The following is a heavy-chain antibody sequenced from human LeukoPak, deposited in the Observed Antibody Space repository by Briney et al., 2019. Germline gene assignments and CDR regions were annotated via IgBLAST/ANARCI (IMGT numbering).Heavy chain of an antibody. Sequence: TGGSLRLSCAASGFTFDDYAMHWVRQAPGKGLEWVSGISWNGGSIGYADSVKGRFTISRDNAKNSLYLQMNSLRAEDTALNYCAKDTAMVLFSGWFDPWGQGTLVTVSS. D-gene: IGHD5-18*01. CDR2: ISWNGGSI. CDR1: GFTFDDYA. J-gene: IGHJ5*02. V-gene: IGHV3-9*01. CDR3: AKDTAMVLFSGWFDP.